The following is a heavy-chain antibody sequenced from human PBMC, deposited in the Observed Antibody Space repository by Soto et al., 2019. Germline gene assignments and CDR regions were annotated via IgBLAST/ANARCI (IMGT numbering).Heavy chain of an antibody. CDR1: GGSISSGDYY. CDR2: IYYSGSA. V-gene: IGHV4-30-4*01. CDR3: ARDALNYYDSSGYYRWFDP. D-gene: IGHD3-22*01. Sequence: PSETLSLTCTVSGGSISSGDYYWSWIRQPPGKGLEWIGYIYYSGSAYYNPSLKSRVTISVDTSKNQFSLKLRSVTAADTAVYYCARDALNYYDSSGYYRWFDPWGQGTLVSVSS. J-gene: IGHJ5*02.